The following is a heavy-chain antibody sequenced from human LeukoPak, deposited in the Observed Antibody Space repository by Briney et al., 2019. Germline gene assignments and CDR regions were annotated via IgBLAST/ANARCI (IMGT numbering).Heavy chain of an antibody. V-gene: IGHV3-11*04. CDR1: GLTFSDYY. CDR3: ARDSNYYYDSSGYYPQFDY. Sequence: GGSLRLSCAASGLTFSDYYMSWIRQAPGKGLEWVSYISSSGSTIYYADSVKGRFTISRDNAKNSLYLQMNSLRAEDTAVYYCARDSNYYYDSSGYYPQFDYWGQGTLVTVSS. CDR2: ISSSGSTI. J-gene: IGHJ4*02. D-gene: IGHD3-22*01.